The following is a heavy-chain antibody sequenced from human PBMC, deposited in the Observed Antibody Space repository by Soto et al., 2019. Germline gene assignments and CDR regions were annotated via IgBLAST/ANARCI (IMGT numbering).Heavy chain of an antibody. CDR3: ARPDDSSGEFDY. CDR2: IIPIFGTA. V-gene: IGHV1-69*01. J-gene: IGHJ4*02. D-gene: IGHD3-22*01. Sequence: QVQLVQSGAEVRKPGSSVKVSCKASGGTFSRHAISWVRQAPGQRLEWMGGIIPIFGTANHAQKFQGRVTIIADESTSTVYMELSSLRSEDTAVYYCARPDDSSGEFDYWGQGTLVTVSS. CDR1: GGTFSRHA.